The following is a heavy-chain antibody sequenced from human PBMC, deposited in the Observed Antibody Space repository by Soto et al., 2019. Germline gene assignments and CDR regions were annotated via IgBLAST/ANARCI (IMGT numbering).Heavy chain of an antibody. CDR1: GCSFSSRW. Sequence: GESLKISCKGSGCSFSSRWIAWVRQMPGKGLEWMGIIYPGDSDTRYSPSFQGQVTISVDKSISTAYLQWSSLKASDTAMYYCARGAPDYYYYYMDVWGKGTTVTVSS. CDR2: IYPGDSDT. J-gene: IGHJ6*03. V-gene: IGHV5-51*01. CDR3: ARGAPDYYYYYMDV. D-gene: IGHD1-26*01.